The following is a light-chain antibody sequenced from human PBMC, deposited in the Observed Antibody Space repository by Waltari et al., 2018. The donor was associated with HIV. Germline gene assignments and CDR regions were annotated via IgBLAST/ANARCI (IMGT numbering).Light chain of an antibody. Sequence: QSVLTQPPSAAGTPGQRFTISCSGSSSTLVTSSVFWYQRSPGTAPKFLIYRNDQRPSGVPDRFSASRSGTSASLVISGLRSEDEADYYCAAYDDNLPGWMFGGGTKLTAL. J-gene: IGLJ3*02. V-gene: IGLV1-47*01. CDR2: RND. CDR3: AAYDDNLPGWM. CDR1: SSTLVTSS.